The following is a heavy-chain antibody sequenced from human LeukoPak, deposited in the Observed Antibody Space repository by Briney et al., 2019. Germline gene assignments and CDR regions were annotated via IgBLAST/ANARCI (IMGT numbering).Heavy chain of an antibody. J-gene: IGHJ4*02. CDR3: ATMFGESSDFDH. D-gene: IGHD3-10*02. V-gene: IGHV4-4*07. CDR1: GGSISAYY. CDR2: LHSSGET. Sequence: PSETLSLTCVVSGGSISAYYWNCILQPAGKGLEWIGRLHSSGETTSNPSLMSRATMSLDTSRNHFSLNLTSVTAADTAIYYCATMFGESSDFDHWGQGTLVTVSS.